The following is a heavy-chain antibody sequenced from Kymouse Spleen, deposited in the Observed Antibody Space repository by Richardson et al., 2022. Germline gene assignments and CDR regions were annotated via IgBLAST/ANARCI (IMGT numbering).Heavy chain of an antibody. V-gene: IGHV3-15*01. J-gene: IGHJ3*02. D-gene: IGHD3-3*01. CDR2: IKSKTDGGTT. Sequence: EVQLVESGGGLVKPGGSLRLSCAASGFTFSNAWMSWVRQAPGKGLEWVGRIKSKTDGGTTDYAAPVKGRFTISRDDSKNTLYLQMNSLKTEDTAVYYCTTEYDFWSGYGDAFDIWGQGTMVTVSS. CDR3: TTEYDFWSGYGDAFDI. CDR1: GFTFSNAW.